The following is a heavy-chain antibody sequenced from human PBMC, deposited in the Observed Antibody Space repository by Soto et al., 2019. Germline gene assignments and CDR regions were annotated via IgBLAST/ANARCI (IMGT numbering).Heavy chain of an antibody. D-gene: IGHD3-16*01. CDR3: ATGGFGGFFVWMYYFDH. J-gene: IGHJ4*02. CDR1: GFSVSDNY. CDR2: LYTGGST. V-gene: IGHV3-53*01. Sequence: GGSLRLSCAASGFSVSDNYMSWVRQAPGKGLEWVSILYTGGSTYFADSVKGRFTISRDESTNTVYLQMSNLRAEDTAVYYCATGGFGGFFVWMYYFDHWGQGTPVTVSS.